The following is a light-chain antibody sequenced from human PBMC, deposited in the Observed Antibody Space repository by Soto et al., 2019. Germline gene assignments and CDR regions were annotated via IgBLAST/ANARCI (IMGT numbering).Light chain of an antibody. CDR2: EVN. CDR3: ISCKSVTTRFV. J-gene: IGLJ1*01. Sequence: QSVLTQPASVSGSPGQSITISCTGTGSDIGRSDFVSWFQQHPGSVPKLVIYEVNGRPSGTSDRFSGSKSGNTASLTISGLQPEDEADDYCISCKSVTTRFVFGSGTKLTVL. CDR1: GSDIGRSDF. V-gene: IGLV2-14*01.